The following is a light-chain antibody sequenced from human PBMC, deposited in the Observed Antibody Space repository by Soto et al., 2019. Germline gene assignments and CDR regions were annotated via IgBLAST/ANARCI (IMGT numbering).Light chain of an antibody. CDR3: QQYGSSPPYT. CDR2: GAS. J-gene: IGKJ2*01. CDR1: QSVSSSY. Sequence: EIVLTQSPGTLSLSPGERATLSCRASQSVSSSYLAWYQQKPGQAPRLLIHGASSRATGIPDRFSGSGSGTDFTLTIRRLEPEDFAVYYCQQYGSSPPYTFGQGTKLEIK. V-gene: IGKV3-20*01.